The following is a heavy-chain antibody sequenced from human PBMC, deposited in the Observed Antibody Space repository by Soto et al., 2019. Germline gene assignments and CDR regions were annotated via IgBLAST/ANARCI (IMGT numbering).Heavy chain of an antibody. CDR1: GYSFTSYW. CDR3: ARPGSSSLYYYYGMDV. CDR2: IDPSDSYT. D-gene: IGHD6-6*01. V-gene: IGHV5-10-1*01. Sequence: ESLKISCKGSGYSFTSYWISWVRQMPGKGLEWMGRIDPSDSYTNYSPSFQGHVTISADKSISTAYLQWSSLKASDTAMYYCARPGSSSLYYYYGMDVWGQGTTVTVSS. J-gene: IGHJ6*02.